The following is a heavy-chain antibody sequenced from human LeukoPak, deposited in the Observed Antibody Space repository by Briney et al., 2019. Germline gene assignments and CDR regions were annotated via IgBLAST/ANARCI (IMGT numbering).Heavy chain of an antibody. V-gene: IGHV3-7*03. CDR3: ARDKGDYDSSGSLFVF. CDR2: IKQDGSEK. CDR1: GFTFSRYW. D-gene: IGHD3-22*01. Sequence: GGSLRPSCAASGFTFSRYWMSWVRQAPRKGLEWVANIKQDGSEKYYVDSVKGRFTISRDNAKNSLYLQMNYLRAEDTAVYYCARDKGDYDSSGSLFVFGGQGTLVTVSS. J-gene: IGHJ4*02.